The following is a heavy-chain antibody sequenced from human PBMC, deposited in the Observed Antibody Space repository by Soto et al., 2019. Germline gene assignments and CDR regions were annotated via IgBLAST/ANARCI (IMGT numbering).Heavy chain of an antibody. CDR2: TRNRANRYTT. V-gene: IGHV3-72*01. D-gene: IGHD3-16*01. Sequence: GGSLRLSCAASGFIFSDHYMDWVRQAPGKGLEWVARTRNRANRYTTEYAASVKGRFTISRDDSENSVFLQMSSLRSEDTAVYYCVRGVGINAQYYYYGLDVRAQGTTVTGSS. CDR1: GFIFSDHY. CDR3: VRGVGINAQYYYYGLDV. J-gene: IGHJ6*02.